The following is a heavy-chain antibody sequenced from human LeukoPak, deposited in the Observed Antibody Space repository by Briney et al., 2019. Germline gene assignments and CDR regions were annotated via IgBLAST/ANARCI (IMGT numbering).Heavy chain of an antibody. Sequence: WVREIPQKGLGWIGSIYYSGNTHYNPSLESRVTISVDTSKNQFSLKLASVTAADTAIYYCAKGAGGFSYYNWFDPWGQGTLVTVSS. V-gene: IGHV4-39*07. CDR2: IYYSGNT. J-gene: IGHJ5*02. CDR3: AKGAGGFSYYNWFDP. D-gene: IGHD5-18*01.